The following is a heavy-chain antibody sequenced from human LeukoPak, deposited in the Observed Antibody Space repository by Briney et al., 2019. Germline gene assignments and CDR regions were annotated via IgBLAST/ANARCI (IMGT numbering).Heavy chain of an antibody. V-gene: IGHV3-30-3*01. CDR3: ASDLADYDYVWGSPYAFDI. CDR1: GFTFSSYA. CDR2: ISYDGSNK. Sequence: GGSLRLSCAASGFTFSSYAMHWVRQAPGKGLEWVAVISYDGSNKYYADSVKGRFTISRDNSKNTLYLQMNSLKAEDTAVYYCASDLADYDYVWGSPYAFDIWGQGTMVTVSS. D-gene: IGHD3-16*01. J-gene: IGHJ3*02.